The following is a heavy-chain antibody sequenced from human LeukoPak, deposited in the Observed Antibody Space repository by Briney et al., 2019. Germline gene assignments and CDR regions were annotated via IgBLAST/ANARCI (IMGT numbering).Heavy chain of an antibody. J-gene: IGHJ4*02. CDR3: ANDLNYGITYSFDY. Sequence: GGSLRLSCAASGFTFDDYAMHWVRPAPGKGLEWVSGISWNSGSTFYAASVKGRFTISRDNAKNSLYLQMNSLRAEDTALHYCANDLNYGITYSFDYWGQGTLVTVSS. D-gene: IGHD3-9*01. CDR1: GFTFDDYA. V-gene: IGHV3-9*01. CDR2: ISWNSGST.